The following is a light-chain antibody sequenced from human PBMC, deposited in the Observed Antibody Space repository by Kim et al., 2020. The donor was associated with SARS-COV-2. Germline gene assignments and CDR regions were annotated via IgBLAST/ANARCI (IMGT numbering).Light chain of an antibody. J-gene: IGLJ2*01. CDR2: YDS. CDR1: SVGSKS. CDR3: QVWDSSSDHRM. V-gene: IGLV3-21*04. Sequence: PGKTARITCVGNSVGSKSVHWYRQKPGQAPVLVIYYDSDRPSGIPERFSGSDSGNAATLTISRVEAGDEADYYCQVWDSSSDHRMLGGGTKLTVL.